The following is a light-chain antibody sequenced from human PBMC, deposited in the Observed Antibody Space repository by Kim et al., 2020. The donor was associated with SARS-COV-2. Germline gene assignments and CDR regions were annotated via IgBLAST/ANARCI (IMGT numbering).Light chain of an antibody. V-gene: IGLV2-23*02. CDR2: EVS. J-gene: IGLJ1*01. CDR3: CSYAGSSTYV. CDR1: SSDVGNYNL. Sequence: QSALTQPASVSGSPGQSITISCTGTSSDVGNYNLVSWYQQHPGKAPKLMIYEVSKRPSGVSNHFSGSKSGNTASLTISGLQPEDEADYYCCSYAGSSTYVFGTGTKVTVL.